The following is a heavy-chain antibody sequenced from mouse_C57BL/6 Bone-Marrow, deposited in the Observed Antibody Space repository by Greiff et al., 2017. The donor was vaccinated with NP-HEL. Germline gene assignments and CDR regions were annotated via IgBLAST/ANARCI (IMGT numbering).Heavy chain of an antibody. Sequence: QVQLQQPGAELVRPGSSVKLSCKASGHTFTSYWMHWVKQRPIQGLEWIGNIDPSDSETHYNQKFKDKATLTVDKSSSTAYMQLSSLTSEDSAVYYCARGYGAWFAYWGQGTLVTVSA. D-gene: IGHD2-10*02. CDR3: ARGYGAWFAY. CDR2: IDPSDSET. CDR1: GHTFTSYW. V-gene: IGHV1-52*01. J-gene: IGHJ3*01.